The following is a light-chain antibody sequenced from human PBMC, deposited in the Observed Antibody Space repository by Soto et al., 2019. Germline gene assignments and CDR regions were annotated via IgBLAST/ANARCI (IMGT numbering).Light chain of an antibody. CDR1: QGISSF. Sequence: DIHLTQSPAFLSASVGYRVTITCLASQGISSFLAWYQQKPGKAPNLLMYAASTLQSGVPSRFSGGESGTEYTLTISSLQPEDSATYYCQQLYIFPLTFGQGTRLEIK. V-gene: IGKV1-9*01. CDR3: QQLYIFPLT. CDR2: AAS. J-gene: IGKJ5*01.